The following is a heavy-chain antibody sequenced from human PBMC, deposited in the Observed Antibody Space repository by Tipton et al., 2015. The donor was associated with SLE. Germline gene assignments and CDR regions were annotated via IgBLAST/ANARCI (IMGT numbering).Heavy chain of an antibody. CDR1: GGSISSYY. CDR3: ATKAGWYFDL. Sequence: TLSLTCTVSGGSISSYYWSWIRQPPGKGLQWIGEINHSGSTNYNPSLKSRVTISVDTSKNQFSLQLTSVTSADTAVYYCATKAGWYFDLWGRGTLVTVSS. D-gene: IGHD6-13*01. J-gene: IGHJ2*01. V-gene: IGHV4-34*01. CDR2: INHSGST.